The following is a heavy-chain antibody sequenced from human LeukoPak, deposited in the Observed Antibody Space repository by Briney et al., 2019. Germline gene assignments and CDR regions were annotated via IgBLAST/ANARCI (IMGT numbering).Heavy chain of an antibody. D-gene: IGHD3-3*01. CDR2: ISGSGGST. V-gene: IGHV3-23*01. CDR3: AKGTDFGVVTTFDY. Sequence: PGGSLRLSCAASGFAFISYAMSWVRQAPGKGLEWGSAISGSGGSTYYADSVKGRFTISRDNSKNTLYLQMNSLRAEDTAVYYCAKGTDFGVVTTFDYWGQGTLVTVSS. J-gene: IGHJ4*02. CDR1: GFAFISYA.